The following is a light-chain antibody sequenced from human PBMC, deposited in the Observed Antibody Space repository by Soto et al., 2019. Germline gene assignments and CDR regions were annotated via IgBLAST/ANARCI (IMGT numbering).Light chain of an antibody. CDR3: QQRGF. CDR2: DAS. V-gene: IGKV3-11*02. Sequence: EIVLTQSPATLSLSPGERATLSCRASQSVSSYLAWYQQKPGQAPRLLIYDASNRATGIPARFSGSGSGRDFPLTISSLEAEDFAVYYCQQRGFFCPGNKVDIK. J-gene: IGKJ3*01. CDR1: QSVSSY.